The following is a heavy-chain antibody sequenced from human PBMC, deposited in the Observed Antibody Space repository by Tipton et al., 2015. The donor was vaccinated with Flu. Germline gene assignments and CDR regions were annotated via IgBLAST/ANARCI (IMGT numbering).Heavy chain of an antibody. Sequence: LRLSCTVSGGSISSYYWSWIRRPPGKGLEWIGYIYYSGSTNYNPSLKSRVTISVDTSKNQFSLKMSSVTAADTAVYYCARERYYYDSSGYYGPRRTYYYYGMDVWGQGTTITVSS. V-gene: IGHV4-59*01. CDR3: ARERYYYDSSGYYGPRRTYYYYGMDV. J-gene: IGHJ6*02. CDR1: GGSISSYY. CDR2: IYYSGST. D-gene: IGHD3-22*01.